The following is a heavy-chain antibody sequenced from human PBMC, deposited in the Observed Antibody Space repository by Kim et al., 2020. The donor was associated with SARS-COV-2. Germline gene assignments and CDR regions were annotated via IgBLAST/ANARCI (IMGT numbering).Heavy chain of an antibody. J-gene: IGHJ4*02. D-gene: IGHD3-10*01. Sequence: ASVKVSCKASGYTFTSYAMHWVRQAPGQRLEWMGWINAGNGNTKYSQKFQGRVTITRDTSASTAYMELSSLRSEDTAVYYCARVQVLLWFGEFDYWGQGTLVTVSS. CDR2: INAGNGNT. CDR3: ARVQVLLWFGEFDY. CDR1: GYTFTSYA. V-gene: IGHV1-3*01.